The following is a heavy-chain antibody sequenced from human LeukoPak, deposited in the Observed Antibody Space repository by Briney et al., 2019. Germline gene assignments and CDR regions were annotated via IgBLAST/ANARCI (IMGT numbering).Heavy chain of an antibody. V-gene: IGHV3-21*01. D-gene: IGHD2-21*02. CDR2: ISSSSNYI. CDR3: ARDGYCGGDCFGYFDL. CDR1: GFTFSSYS. J-gene: IGHJ2*01. Sequence: GGSLRLSCAASGFTFSSYSMNWVRQVPGKGLEWVSSISSSSNYIYDTDSVKGRFTISRDNAKNSLYLQMNSLRAEDTAVYYCARDGYCGGDCFGYFDLWGRGTLVTVSS.